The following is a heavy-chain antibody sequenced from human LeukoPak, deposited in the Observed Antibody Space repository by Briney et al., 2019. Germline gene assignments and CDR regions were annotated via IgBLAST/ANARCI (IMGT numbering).Heavy chain of an antibody. CDR1: GFTFSTYA. Sequence: PGGSLRLSCAASGFTFSTYAMSWVRQAPGKGLEWVSVISGSGGSTYYADSVKGRFTISRDISKNTLYLQMNSLRVEDTAVYYCAKLEDYGDYSCQGNFDFWGQGTLVTVSS. CDR3: AKLEDYGDYSCQGNFDF. J-gene: IGHJ4*02. D-gene: IGHD4-17*01. V-gene: IGHV3-23*01. CDR2: ISGSGGST.